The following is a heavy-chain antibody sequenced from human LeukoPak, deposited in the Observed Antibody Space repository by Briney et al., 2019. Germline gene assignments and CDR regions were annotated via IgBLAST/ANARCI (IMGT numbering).Heavy chain of an antibody. CDR2: INHSGST. V-gene: IGHV4-34*01. Sequence: SETLSLTCAVYGGSFSGYYWSWIRQPPGKGLEWIGEINHSGSTNYNPSLKSRVTISVDTSKNQFSLKLSSVTAADTAVYYCATGDAFDIWGQGTMVTVSS. J-gene: IGHJ3*02. CDR3: ATGDAFDI. CDR1: GGSFSGYY.